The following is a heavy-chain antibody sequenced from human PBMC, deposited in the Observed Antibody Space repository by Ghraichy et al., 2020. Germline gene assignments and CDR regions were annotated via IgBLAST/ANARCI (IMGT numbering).Heavy chain of an antibody. D-gene: IGHD4-23*01. CDR3: ASTYGGNWYFDL. V-gene: IGHV1-69*13. CDR1: GGTFSSNA. CDR2: IIPLFGTA. J-gene: IGHJ2*01. Sequence: SVKVSCKASGGTFSSNAISWVRQAPGQGLEWMGKIIPLFGTANSAQKFQGRVTLTADESTYTAYMELSRLRSEDTAVYYCASTYGGNWYFDLWGRGTLVTVSS.